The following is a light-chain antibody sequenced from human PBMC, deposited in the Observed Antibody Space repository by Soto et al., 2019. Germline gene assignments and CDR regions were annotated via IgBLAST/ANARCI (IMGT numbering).Light chain of an antibody. CDR1: QSISSW. Sequence: DLELKQSTSTLSASVGDRVTITCRASQSISSWLAWYQQKPGKAPKRLIYDASSLESGVPSRFSGSGSGTEFTLTISRLEPEDFAVYYCQPYGSSPITFGQRTRLEI. V-gene: IGKV1-5*01. CDR3: QPYGSSPIT. J-gene: IGKJ5*01. CDR2: DAS.